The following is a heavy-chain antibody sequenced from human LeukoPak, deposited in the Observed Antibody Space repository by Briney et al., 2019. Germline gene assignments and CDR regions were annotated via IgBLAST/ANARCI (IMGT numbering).Heavy chain of an antibody. V-gene: IGHV4-59*01. CDR3: ARVGVTGELYPDYYYYMDV. D-gene: IGHD1-20*01. Sequence: PSETLSRTCTVSGGSISSYYWSWMRQPPGKGLEWIGYIYYSGSTNYNPSLKSRVTISVDTSKNQFSLKLSSVTAADTAVYYCARVGVTGELYPDYYYYMDVWGKGTTVTVSS. CDR1: GGSISSYY. CDR2: IYYSGST. J-gene: IGHJ6*03.